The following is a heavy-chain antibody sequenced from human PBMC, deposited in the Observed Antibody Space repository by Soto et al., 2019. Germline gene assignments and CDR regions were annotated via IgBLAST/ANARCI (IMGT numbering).Heavy chain of an antibody. CDR3: ARDKTPYREPTAIDN. D-gene: IGHD2-2*01. V-gene: IGHV3-21*01. CDR1: GFTFSNYN. Sequence: SLRLSCAASGFTFSNYNMNWVPQAPGKGLEWVSSVSSSSSYIYYADSMKGRFTISRDNAKNSLYLQMHSLRAEDTAVYYCARDKTPYREPTAIDNWGQGTLVTVSS. J-gene: IGHJ4*02. CDR2: VSSSSSYI.